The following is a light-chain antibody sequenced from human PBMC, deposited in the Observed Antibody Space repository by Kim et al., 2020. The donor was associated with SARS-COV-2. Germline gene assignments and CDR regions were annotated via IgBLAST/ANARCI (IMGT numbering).Light chain of an antibody. V-gene: IGKV1-9*01. CDR1: QAIGSY. CDR2: AAS. J-gene: IGKJ4*01. Sequence: IQLTQSPSSLSASVRDRVTITCRASQAIGSYLAWYQQRPGNAPKLLIYAASTLQSGVPSRFSGGGSGTDFTLTISSLQPEDFAIYYCQQLKSYPLTFGGGTKVDIK. CDR3: QQLKSYPLT.